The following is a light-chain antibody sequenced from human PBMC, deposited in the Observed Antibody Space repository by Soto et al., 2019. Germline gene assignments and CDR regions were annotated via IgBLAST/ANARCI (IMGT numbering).Light chain of an antibody. CDR3: ISYTNSRPVF. CDR1: SSDVGGYNF. CDR2: EVS. V-gene: IGLV2-14*03. J-gene: IGLJ1*01. Sequence: QSVLTQPASVFGSPGQSITISCTGTSSDVGGYNFVSWYQQHPGKAPKLMIYEVSNRPSGVSNRFSGSKSGNTASLTISGLQPEDEADYYCISYTNSRPVFFGIATRSPS.